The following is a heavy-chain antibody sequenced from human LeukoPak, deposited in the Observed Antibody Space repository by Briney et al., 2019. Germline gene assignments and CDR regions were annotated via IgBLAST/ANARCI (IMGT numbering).Heavy chain of an antibody. D-gene: IGHD6-13*01. Sequence: PGGSLRLSCAASGFTFSTYSMSWVRQAPGKGLEWISYISSSSTTIYYVDSVRGRFTISRDNAKNSLYLRMTSLRAEDTALYYCARGISSSWSPFDYWGQGTLVTVSS. V-gene: IGHV3-48*04. CDR1: GFTFSTYS. CDR2: ISSSSTTI. J-gene: IGHJ4*02. CDR3: ARGISSSWSPFDY.